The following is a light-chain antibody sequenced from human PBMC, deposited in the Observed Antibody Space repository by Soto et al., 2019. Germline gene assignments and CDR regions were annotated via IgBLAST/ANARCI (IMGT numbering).Light chain of an antibody. CDR3: CSYTTNITPVV. J-gene: IGLJ2*01. V-gene: IGLV2-14*02. Sequence: QSALTQPASVSGSPGQSITISCTGTSSDVGSYSLVSWYQQYPGKAPKLMIYEGSERPSGVSNRFSGSKSGNTASLTISGLQAEDEADYYCCSYTTNITPVVFGGGTKLTVL. CDR1: SSDVGSYSL. CDR2: EGS.